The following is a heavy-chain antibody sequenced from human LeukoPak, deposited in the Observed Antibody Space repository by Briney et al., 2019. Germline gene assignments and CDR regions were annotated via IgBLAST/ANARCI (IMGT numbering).Heavy chain of an antibody. CDR2: ITGSGGNT. Sequence: GGSLRLSCAASGFTFSNYAMSWVRQGPGKGLEWVSAITGSGGNTYYADSVKGRFTLSTDNSKNTVFLQMNSVRAEDTAVYYCAKWGDYDVLTGYYVSDYWGQGTLVTVSS. D-gene: IGHD3-9*01. CDR3: AKWGDYDVLTGYYVSDY. V-gene: IGHV3-23*01. CDR1: GFTFSNYA. J-gene: IGHJ4*02.